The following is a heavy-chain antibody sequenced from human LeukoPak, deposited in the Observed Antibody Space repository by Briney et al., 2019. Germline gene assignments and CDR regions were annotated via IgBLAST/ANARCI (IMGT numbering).Heavy chain of an antibody. V-gene: IGHV3-21*04. D-gene: IGHD3-22*01. Sequence: GGSLRLSCAASGFTFSSYNMNWVRQAPGKGLEWVSSISSSNSYIYYADSVKGRFTISRDNAKNSLYLQMNSLRAEDTALYYCAKAGGGYYDSSGYLDYWGQGTLVTVSS. CDR1: GFTFSSYN. CDR3: AKAGGGYYDSSGYLDY. CDR2: ISSSNSYI. J-gene: IGHJ4*02.